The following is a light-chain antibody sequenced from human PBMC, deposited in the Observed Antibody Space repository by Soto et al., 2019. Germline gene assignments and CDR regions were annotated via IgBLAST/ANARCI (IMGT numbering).Light chain of an antibody. CDR3: QQYGSSPLT. J-gene: IGKJ2*01. CDR2: GAS. CDR1: QSVSSSY. Sequence: EIVLTQSPGTLSLSPGERATLSCTASQSVSSSYLAWYQHKPGQAPRLLIYGASSRATGIPDRFSGSGSGTDFTLTISRLEPEDFAVYYCQQYGSSPLTFGQGTKLEIK. V-gene: IGKV3-20*01.